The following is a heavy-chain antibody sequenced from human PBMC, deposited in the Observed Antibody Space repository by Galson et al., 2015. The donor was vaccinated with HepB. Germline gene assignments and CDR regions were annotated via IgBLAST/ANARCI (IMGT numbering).Heavy chain of an antibody. D-gene: IGHD6-19*01. CDR2: IKQDGSEK. CDR3: ARDGPWLVRNDAFDI. CDR1: GFTFSSYW. V-gene: IGHV3-7*01. Sequence: SLRLSCAASGFTFSSYWMSWVRQAPGKGLEWVANIKQDGSEKYYVDSVKGRFTISRDNAKNSLYLQMNSLRAEDTAVYYCARDGPWLVRNDAFDIWGQGTMVTVSS. J-gene: IGHJ3*02.